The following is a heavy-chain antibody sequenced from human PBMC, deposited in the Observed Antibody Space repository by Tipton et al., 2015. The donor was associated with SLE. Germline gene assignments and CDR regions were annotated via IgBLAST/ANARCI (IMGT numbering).Heavy chain of an antibody. J-gene: IGHJ4*02. CDR2: IYHSGNT. D-gene: IGHD1-14*01. CDR1: GYSISSSYH. CDR3: ARESSSQPDY. V-gene: IGHV4-38-2*02. Sequence: TLSLTCAVSGYSISSSYHWSWIRQPPGKGLEWIGSIYHSGNTYYKPSLKSRVTISVDTSKNEFSLKLSSVTAADTAVYYCARESSSQPDYRGQGTLVTVSS.